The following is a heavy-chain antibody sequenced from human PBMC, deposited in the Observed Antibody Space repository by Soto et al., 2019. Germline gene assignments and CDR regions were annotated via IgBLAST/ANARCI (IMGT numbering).Heavy chain of an antibody. CDR2: LNGGVDGT. CDR3: VREVKGVTSFDY. CDR1: GFTALSYA. V-gene: IGHV1-3*01. Sequence: QVRLIQSGPEMMQPGASVRVSCTASGFTALSYAFHWVRQAPGQGPEWLGWLNGGVDGTSYSQRLQGRVTISRDTSTKTVYWEVKSLTSEDMAVYYCVREVKGVTSFDYWGQGPLVTVSS. D-gene: IGHD3-10*01. J-gene: IGHJ4*02.